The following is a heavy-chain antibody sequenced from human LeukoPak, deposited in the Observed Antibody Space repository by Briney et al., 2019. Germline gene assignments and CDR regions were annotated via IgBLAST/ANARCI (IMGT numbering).Heavy chain of an antibody. V-gene: IGHV5-51*01. J-gene: IGHJ6*02. Sequence: GESLKISCKGSGYSFISYRIGWVRQMPGKGLEWMGIIYPADSDSRYSPSFQGQVTISADKSTSTAYLQWSSLKASDTATYYCARRMRYYYDSSGYRYYYGMDVWGQGTTVTVSS. CDR2: IYPADSDS. CDR1: GYSFISYR. CDR3: ARRMRYYYDSSGYRYYYGMDV. D-gene: IGHD3-22*01.